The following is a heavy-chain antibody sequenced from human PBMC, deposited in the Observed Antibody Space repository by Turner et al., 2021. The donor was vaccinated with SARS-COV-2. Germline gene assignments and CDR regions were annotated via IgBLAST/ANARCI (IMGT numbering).Heavy chain of an antibody. D-gene: IGHD3-10*01. CDR2: IYYSGST. CDR1: GGSISSSSYY. V-gene: IGHV4-39*01. J-gene: IGHJ4*02. CDR3: IRFGDLRGGKEFYFKF. Sequence: VSGGSISSSSYYWGWIRQPPGKGLEWIGSIYYSGSTDYNPSLKSRVTIFFFQAEDRIRLHCVSGVQACAPPILCIRFGDLRGGKEFYFKFWGQGTLITVSS.